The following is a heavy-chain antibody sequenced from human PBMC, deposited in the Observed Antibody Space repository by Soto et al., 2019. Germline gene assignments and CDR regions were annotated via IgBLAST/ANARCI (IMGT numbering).Heavy chain of an antibody. Sequence: QLVESGGGLVQPGGSLRLSCAASGFTFSSYSINWVRQAPGKGLEGVSYISSSSSTIYYAASVKGRFTISRDNDKDLLYLQMNSLRDEDTAVYYCARPELTVYYAMDVWGQGTTVTVSS. D-gene: IGHD1-1*01. V-gene: IGHV3-48*02. CDR2: ISSSSSTI. CDR1: GFTFSSYS. CDR3: ARPELTVYYAMDV. J-gene: IGHJ6*01.